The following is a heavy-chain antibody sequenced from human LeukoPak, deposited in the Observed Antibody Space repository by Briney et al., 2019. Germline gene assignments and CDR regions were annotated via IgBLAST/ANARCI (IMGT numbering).Heavy chain of an antibody. J-gene: IGHJ4*02. Sequence: GGAPRLSNAESESTFAEIVIRWARHPNGTGLHSVSSINWNGGSTGYADSVKGRFTISRDNAKNSLYLQMNSLRAEDTAVYYCARGNGGYDRTPYYFDYWGQGTLVTVSS. CDR1: ESTFAEIV. CDR2: INWNGGST. D-gene: IGHD5-12*01. V-gene: IGHV3-20*03. CDR3: ARGNGGYDRTPYYFDY.